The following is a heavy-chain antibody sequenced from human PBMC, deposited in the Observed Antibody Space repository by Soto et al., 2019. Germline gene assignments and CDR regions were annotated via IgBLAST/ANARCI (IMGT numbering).Heavy chain of an antibody. J-gene: IGHJ5*02. D-gene: IGHD6-13*01. V-gene: IGHV1-3*01. CDR1: GYTFTSYG. Sequence: ASVKVSCKASGYTFTSYGIHWVRQAPGQRLEWMGWINAANGDTKYAPKFQGRVTITRDTSASTAYMELSSLRSEDTAVYYCVRRHVSATGIDWFDPWGQGTLVTVSS. CDR3: VRRHVSATGIDWFDP. CDR2: INAANGDT.